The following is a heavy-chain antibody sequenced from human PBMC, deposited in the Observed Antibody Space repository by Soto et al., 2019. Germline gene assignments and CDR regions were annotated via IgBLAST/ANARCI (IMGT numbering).Heavy chain of an antibody. CDR2: ISGSGGST. CDR3: AKDAKPLHIVVVVAATSYFDY. V-gene: IGHV3-23*01. CDR1: GFTFSSYA. J-gene: IGHJ4*02. D-gene: IGHD2-15*01. Sequence: GGSLRLSCAASGFTFSSYAMSWVRQAPGKGLEWVSAISGSGGSTYYADSVKGRFTISRDNSKNTLYLQMNSLRAEDTAVYYCAKDAKPLHIVVVVAATSYFDYWGQGTLVTVSS.